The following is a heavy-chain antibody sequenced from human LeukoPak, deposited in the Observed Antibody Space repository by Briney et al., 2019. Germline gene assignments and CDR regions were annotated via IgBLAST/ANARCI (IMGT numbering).Heavy chain of an antibody. Sequence: SETLSLTCAVYGGSFSGYYWSWIRQPPGKGLEWIGEINHSGSTNYNPSLKSRVTISVDTSKNQFSLKLSSVTAADTAVYYCARGPGHETMVVTPGSLYYYYMDVWGKGTTVTVSS. CDR2: INHSGST. CDR3: ARGPGHETMVVTPGSLYYYYMDV. V-gene: IGHV4-34*01. D-gene: IGHD4-23*01. J-gene: IGHJ6*03. CDR1: GGSFSGYY.